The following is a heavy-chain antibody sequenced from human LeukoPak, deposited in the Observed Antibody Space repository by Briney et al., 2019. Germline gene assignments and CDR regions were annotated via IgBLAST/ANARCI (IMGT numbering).Heavy chain of an antibody. CDR1: GFTFSSYS. Sequence: GGSLRLSCAASGFTFSSYSMNWVRQAPGKGLEWVSSISSSSNYIYYADPVKGRFTISRDNAKNSLYLQMNSLRAEDTAVYYCARKRGYSYGFDYWGQGTLVTVSS. D-gene: IGHD5-18*01. V-gene: IGHV3-21*01. CDR2: ISSSSNYI. CDR3: ARKRGYSYGFDY. J-gene: IGHJ4*02.